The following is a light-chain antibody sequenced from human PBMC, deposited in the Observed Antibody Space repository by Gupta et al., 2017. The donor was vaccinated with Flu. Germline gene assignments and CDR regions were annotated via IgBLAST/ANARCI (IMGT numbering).Light chain of an antibody. Sequence: QTVLTQSPSASGTPGQRVTISCSGSSSNIGSHTVRWYRQLPGTAPKLLIYSSDKRPSGVPDRFSGSKSGTSASLAISGLQPEDEADYYCAGWDDRLNAWLVGGGTKLTV. CDR1: SSNIGSHT. J-gene: IGLJ3*02. CDR3: AGWDDRLNAWL. V-gene: IGLV1-44*01. CDR2: SSD.